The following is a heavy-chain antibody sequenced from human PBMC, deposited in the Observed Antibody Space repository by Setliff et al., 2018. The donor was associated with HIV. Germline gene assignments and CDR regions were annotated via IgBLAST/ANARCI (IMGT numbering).Heavy chain of an antibody. D-gene: IGHD3-22*01. J-gene: IGHJ4*02. CDR2: LYWNDDK. CDR1: GFSLSTSGVG. V-gene: IGHV2-5*01. Sequence: SGPTLVNPTQTLTLTCTFSGFSLSTSGVGVGWIRQPPGKALEWLALLYWNDDKRYSPSLKSRLTITKDTSKNQVVLTMTNMDPVDTATYYCAHRLSYYDTSGYYSYYFDYWGQGTLVTVSS. CDR3: AHRLSYYDTSGYYSYYFDY.